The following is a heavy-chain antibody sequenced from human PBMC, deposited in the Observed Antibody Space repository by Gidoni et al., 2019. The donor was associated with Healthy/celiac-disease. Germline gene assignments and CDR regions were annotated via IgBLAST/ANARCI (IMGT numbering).Heavy chain of an antibody. CDR1: GFTFSSYS. CDR3: ARDWGYCSSTSCYYYYYGMDV. Sequence: EVQLVESGGGLVKPGGSLRLSCAASGFTFSSYSMNWVRQAPGKGLEWVSSISSSSSYIYYADSVKGRFTISRDNAKNSLYLQMNSLRAEDTAVYYCARDWGYCSSTSCYYYYYGMDVWGQGTTVTVSS. CDR2: ISSSSSYI. J-gene: IGHJ6*02. V-gene: IGHV3-21*01. D-gene: IGHD2-2*01.